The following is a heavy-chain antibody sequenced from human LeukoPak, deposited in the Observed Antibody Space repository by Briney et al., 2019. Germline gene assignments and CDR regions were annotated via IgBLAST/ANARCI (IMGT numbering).Heavy chain of an antibody. CDR1: GYTFTGYF. V-gene: IGHV1-2*02. CDR3: ARVHLGDFWSGYYTDYYYYYMDV. CDR2: INPNSGGT. Sequence: ASVKVSCKASGYTFTGYFMHWVRQAPGQGLEWMGWINPNSGGTNYAQKFQGRVTMTRDTSINTAYMELSRLRSDDTAVYYCARVHLGDFWSGYYTDYYYYYMDVWGKGTTVTVSS. J-gene: IGHJ6*03. D-gene: IGHD3-3*01.